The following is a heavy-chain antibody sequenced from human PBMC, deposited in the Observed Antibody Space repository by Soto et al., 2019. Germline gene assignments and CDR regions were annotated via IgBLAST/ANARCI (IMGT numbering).Heavy chain of an antibody. V-gene: IGHV3-30-3*01. D-gene: IGHD3-10*01. J-gene: IGHJ6*02. Sequence: GGSLRLSCAASGLALSRFAMHWVRQAPGKGLEWVAVIGYDGSNKDYADSVKGRFTISRDNSKNTLYLQMNSLRPEDTAVYYCARDPVNYYGSWTYGMDVWGQGTTVTVSS. CDR1: GLALSRFA. CDR2: IGYDGSNK. CDR3: ARDPVNYYGSWTYGMDV.